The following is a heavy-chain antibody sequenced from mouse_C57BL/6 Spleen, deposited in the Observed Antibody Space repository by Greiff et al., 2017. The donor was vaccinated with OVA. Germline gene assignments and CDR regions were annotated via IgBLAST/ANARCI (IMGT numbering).Heavy chain of an antibody. Sequence: VQLQQSGPELVKPGASVKIPCKASGYTFTDYNMDWVKQSHGKSLEWIGDINPNNGGTIYNQKFKGKATLTVDKSSSTAYMELRSLTSEDTAVYYCARPHSVGADWYFDVWGTGTTVTVSS. J-gene: IGHJ1*03. CDR1: GYTFTDYN. V-gene: IGHV1-18*01. D-gene: IGHD1-1*01. CDR2: INPNNGGT. CDR3: ARPHSVGADWYFDV.